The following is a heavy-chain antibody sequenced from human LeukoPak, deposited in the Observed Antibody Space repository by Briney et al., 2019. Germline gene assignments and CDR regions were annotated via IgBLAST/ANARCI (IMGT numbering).Heavy chain of an antibody. Sequence: GESLKISCKASGYSFTNYWIGWVRQMPGKGLECMGIIYPGDSDTRYSPSFQGQVTISVDKSISTAYLQWSSLKASDTAMYCCARQSPPGYSSGWFDYWGQGTLVTVSS. CDR2: IYPGDSDT. CDR1: GYSFTNYW. D-gene: IGHD6-19*01. V-gene: IGHV5-51*01. J-gene: IGHJ4*02. CDR3: ARQSPPGYSSGWFDY.